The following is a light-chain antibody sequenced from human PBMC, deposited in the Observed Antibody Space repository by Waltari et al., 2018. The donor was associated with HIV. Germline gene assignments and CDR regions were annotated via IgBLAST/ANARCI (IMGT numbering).Light chain of an antibody. V-gene: IGLV2-23*02. Sequence: QSALTQPASVSGSPGQSITISCTGTFSDVGSYNLVSWYQKHPGEAPKIMIYEVTKRPSGVSSRFSDSKSGNTASLTISGLQAEDEADYYCCLYAGSRIHVVFGGGTKLTVL. CDR3: CLYAGSRIHVV. J-gene: IGLJ2*01. CDR2: EVT. CDR1: FSDVGSYNL.